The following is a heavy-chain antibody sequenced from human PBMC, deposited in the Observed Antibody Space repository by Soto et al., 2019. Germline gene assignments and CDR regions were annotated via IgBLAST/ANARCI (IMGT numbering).Heavy chain of an antibody. CDR3: AREDTTLVGNAFDV. D-gene: IGHD5-18*01. V-gene: IGHV3-33*01. J-gene: IGHJ3*01. CDR1: GFNFSSYG. Sequence: QVQLVESGGGVVQPGRSLRLSCGASGFNFSSYGMHWVRQAPGKGLEWVAVTWYDGSNKYYADSVKGRFTISRDNSKNTLYLQVNSLRAEDTAVYYCAREDTTLVGNAFDVWGQGTTVTVPS. CDR2: TWYDGSNK.